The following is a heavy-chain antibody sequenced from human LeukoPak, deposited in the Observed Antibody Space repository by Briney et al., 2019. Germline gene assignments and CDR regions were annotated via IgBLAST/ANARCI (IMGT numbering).Heavy chain of an antibody. J-gene: IGHJ6*03. V-gene: IGHV3-7*01. CDR1: GFTFSSYA. CDR3: ARVDIVVVPAATPAHPYYYYNDV. CDR2: IKQDGSEK. D-gene: IGHD2-2*02. Sequence: GGSLRLSCAASGFTFSSYAMHWVRQAPGKGLEWVANIKQDGSEKYYVDSVKGRFTISRDNAKNSLILQMNSLRAEDTAVYYCARVDIVVVPAATPAHPYYYYNDVWGTGTTVTISS.